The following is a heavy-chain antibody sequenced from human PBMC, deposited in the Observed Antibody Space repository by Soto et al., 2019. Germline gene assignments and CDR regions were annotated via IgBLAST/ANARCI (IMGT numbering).Heavy chain of an antibody. V-gene: IGHV2-5*01. CDR1: GISLSTSGVG. CDR2: VYWNDDA. Sequence: QITLKGSGLTLVKPTQTLTLTCTLSGISLSTSGVGLGWIRQTPGKALEWLALVYWNDDAHYSPSLRSRLTIAKDTSKNQAVLTMTNMDPVDTATYYCARGLASLPVFAFDIWGQGTVVTVSS. J-gene: IGHJ3*02. CDR3: ARGLASLPVFAFDI.